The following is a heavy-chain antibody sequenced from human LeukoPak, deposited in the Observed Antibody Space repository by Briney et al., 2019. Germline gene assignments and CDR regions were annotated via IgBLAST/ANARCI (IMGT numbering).Heavy chain of an antibody. D-gene: IGHD5-18*01. Sequence: GRSLRLSCAASGFTVSSNYMSWVRQAPGKRLEWVSVIYSGGSTYYADSVKGRFTISRDNSKNTLYLQMNSLRAEDTAVYYCARTNGVDTAMVFYYYGMDVWGQGTTVTVSS. CDR3: ARTNGVDTAMVFYYYGMDV. CDR2: IYSGGST. J-gene: IGHJ6*02. CDR1: GFTVSSNY. V-gene: IGHV3-66*01.